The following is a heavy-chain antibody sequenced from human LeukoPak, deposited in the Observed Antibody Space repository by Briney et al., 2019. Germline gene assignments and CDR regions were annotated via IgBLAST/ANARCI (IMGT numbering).Heavy chain of an antibody. Sequence: KPSETLSPTCTVSGGSLSRYYWTWIRQPPGKGLEWIAYIYYSGTTNYNSSLKSRVTISVDTSKNQFSLSLNSVTAADTAMYYCARRIGETDVFDFWGQGTMVTVSS. D-gene: IGHD2-15*01. CDR2: IYYSGTT. CDR1: GGSLSRYY. J-gene: IGHJ3*01. CDR3: ARRIGETDVFDF. V-gene: IGHV4-59*08.